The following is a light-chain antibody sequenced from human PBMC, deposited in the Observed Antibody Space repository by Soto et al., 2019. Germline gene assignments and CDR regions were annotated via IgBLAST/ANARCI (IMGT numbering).Light chain of an antibody. CDR2: RNK. V-gene: IGLV1-47*01. CDR3: AAWDDSRTGGV. Sequence: QSVLTQPPSSSGTPGQRVTISCSGSSSNIGSNYVYWYQQLPGTAPTLLIYRNKQRPSGVPDRFSGSKSGTSASLAISGLRSEDEADYYCAAWDDSRTGGVVGTGTKVTVL. J-gene: IGLJ1*01. CDR1: SSNIGSNY.